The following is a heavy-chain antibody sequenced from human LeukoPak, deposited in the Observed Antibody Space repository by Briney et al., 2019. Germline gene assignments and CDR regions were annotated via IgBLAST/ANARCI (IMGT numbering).Heavy chain of an antibody. Sequence: GGSLRLSCAASGFTFSSYGMHWVRQAPGKGLEWVAVIWYDGSKKYYADSVKGRFTISRDISKSTLYLQMNSLRVEDAAVYYCTKEGGGGDYYFDYWGQGTLVTVSS. CDR3: TKEGGGGDYYFDY. D-gene: IGHD4-17*01. CDR1: GFTFSSYG. J-gene: IGHJ4*02. V-gene: IGHV3-30*02. CDR2: IWYDGSKK.